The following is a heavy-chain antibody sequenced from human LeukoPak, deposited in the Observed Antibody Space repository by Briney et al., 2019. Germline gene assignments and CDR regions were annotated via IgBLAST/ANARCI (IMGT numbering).Heavy chain of an antibody. J-gene: IGHJ4*02. Sequence: GGSLRLSCAASGFTFSSYSMNWVRQAPGKGLEWVSSISCSSSYISYADSVKGRFTISRDNAKNSLYLQMNSLRAEDTAVYYCARDQGYCSSTSCYAHYFDYWGQGTLVTVSS. CDR2: ISCSSSYI. CDR3: ARDQGYCSSTSCYAHYFDY. V-gene: IGHV3-21*01. CDR1: GFTFSSYS. D-gene: IGHD2-2*01.